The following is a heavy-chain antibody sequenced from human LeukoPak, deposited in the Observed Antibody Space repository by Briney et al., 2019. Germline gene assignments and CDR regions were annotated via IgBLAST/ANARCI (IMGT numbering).Heavy chain of an antibody. V-gene: IGHV3-66*01. CDR1: GFTFSTYS. Sequence: GGSLRLSCAASGFTFSTYSMNWVRQAPGRGLEWVSVIYSGGNTYYADSVKGRFTISRDNSKNTLYLQMNSLRADDTAVYYCARDSGTTVGYFDYWGQGTLVTVSS. J-gene: IGHJ4*02. CDR3: ARDSGTTVGYFDY. D-gene: IGHD4-23*01. CDR2: IYSGGNT.